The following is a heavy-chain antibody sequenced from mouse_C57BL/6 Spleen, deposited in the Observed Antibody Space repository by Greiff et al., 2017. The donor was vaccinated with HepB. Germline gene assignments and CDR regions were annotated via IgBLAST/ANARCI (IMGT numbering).Heavy chain of an antibody. D-gene: IGHD2-3*01. Sequence: QVQLKQSGPELVKPGASVKISCKASGYSFTSYYIHWVKQRPGQGLEWIGWIYPGSGNTKYNEKFKGKATLTADTSSSTAYMQLSSLTSEDSAVYYCARIDGYYYFDYWGQGTTLTVSS. CDR1: GYSFTSYY. J-gene: IGHJ2*01. V-gene: IGHV1-66*01. CDR2: IYPGSGNT. CDR3: ARIDGYYYFDY.